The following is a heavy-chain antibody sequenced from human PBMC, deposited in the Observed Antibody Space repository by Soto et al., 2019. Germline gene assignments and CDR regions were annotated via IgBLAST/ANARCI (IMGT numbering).Heavy chain of an antibody. D-gene: IGHD3-22*01. CDR2: ISYDGSNK. V-gene: IGHV3-30-3*01. CDR3: VRSARTMIVVVITTKAFVI. CDR1: GFTFSSYA. J-gene: IGHJ3*02. Sequence: PGGSLRLSCAASGFTFSSYAMHWVRQAPGKGLEWVAVISYDGSNKYYADSVKGRFTISRDNSKNTLYLQMNSLRAEDTAVYYCVRSARTMIVVVITTKAFVIWGQGTMVTVSS.